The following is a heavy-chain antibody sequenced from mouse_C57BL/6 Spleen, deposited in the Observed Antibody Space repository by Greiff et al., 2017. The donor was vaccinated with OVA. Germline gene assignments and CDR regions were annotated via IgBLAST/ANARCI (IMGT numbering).Heavy chain of an antibody. J-gene: IGHJ4*01. V-gene: IGHV10-3*01. CDR2: IRSKSSNYAT. D-gene: IGHD1-1*01. CDR3: VREGLLPRAMDY. CDR1: GFTFTTYA. Sequence: VQLVESGGGLVQPKGSLTLSCAASGFTFTTYAMHWVRQAPGKGLEWVARIRSKSSNYATSYADSVKDRFTSSRDDSQSMLYLQMNNLKTEDTAMYYCVREGLLPRAMDYWGQGTSVTVAS.